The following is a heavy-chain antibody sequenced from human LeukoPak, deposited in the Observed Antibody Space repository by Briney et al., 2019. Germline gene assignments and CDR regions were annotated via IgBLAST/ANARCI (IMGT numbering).Heavy chain of an antibody. CDR3: ARSAPYSAFDI. CDR1: GGSISSYY. CDR2: IYYSGST. V-gene: IGHV4-59*08. Sequence: SETLSLTCTVSGGSISSYYWSWIRQPPGKGLEWIGYIYYSGSTNYNPSLKSRVTISVDTSKSQFSLKLSSVTAADTAVYYCARSAPYSAFDIWGQGTMVTVSS. J-gene: IGHJ3*02. D-gene: IGHD1-26*01.